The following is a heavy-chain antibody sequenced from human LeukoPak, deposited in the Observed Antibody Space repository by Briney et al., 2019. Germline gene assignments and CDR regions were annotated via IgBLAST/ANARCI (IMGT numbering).Heavy chain of an antibody. CDR2: ISAYNGNT. CDR3: ARTALTMVRGVSDY. D-gene: IGHD3-10*01. CDR1: GYTFTSYG. Sequence: ASVKVSCQASGYTFTSYGISWVRQAPGQGLEWMGWISAYNGNTNYAQKLQGRVTMTTDTSTSTAYMELRSLRSDDTAVYYCARTALTMVRGVSDYWGQGTLVTVSS. V-gene: IGHV1-18*01. J-gene: IGHJ4*02.